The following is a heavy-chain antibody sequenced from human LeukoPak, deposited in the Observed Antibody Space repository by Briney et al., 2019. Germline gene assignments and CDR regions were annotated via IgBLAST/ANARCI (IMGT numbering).Heavy chain of an antibody. CDR1: GYTFTSYY. J-gene: IGHJ6*02. V-gene: IGHV1-8*02. CDR2: MNPNSGNT. D-gene: IGHD6-13*01. Sequence: RASVKVSCKASGYTFTSYYMHWVRQATGQGLEWMGWMNPNSGNTGYAQKFQGRVTMTRNTSISTAYMELSSLRSEDTAVYYCARVGSSWSLYYYYYYGMDVWGQGTTVTVSS. CDR3: ARVGSSWSLYYYYYYGMDV.